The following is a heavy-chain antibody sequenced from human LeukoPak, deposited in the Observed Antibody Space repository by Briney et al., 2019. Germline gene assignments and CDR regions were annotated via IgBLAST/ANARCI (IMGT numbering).Heavy chain of an antibody. D-gene: IGHD2-21*01. CDR1: GGSISSYY. V-gene: IGHV4-59*01. CDR3: ARALHPLNFDY. Sequence: SETLSLTCTVAGGSISSYYWSWIRQPPGKGLEWIGYIYYSGSTNYNPSLKSRVTISGDTSKNQFSLKLSSVTAADTAVYYCARALHPLNFDYWGQGTLVTVSS. CDR2: IYYSGST. J-gene: IGHJ4*02.